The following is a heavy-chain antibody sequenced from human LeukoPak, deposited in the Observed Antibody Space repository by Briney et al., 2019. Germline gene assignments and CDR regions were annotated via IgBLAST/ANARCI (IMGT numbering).Heavy chain of an antibody. V-gene: IGHV3-33*01. CDR2: IWYDGNNK. J-gene: IGHJ4*02. CDR1: GFTFRNFG. CDR3: ARDYHGLDY. D-gene: IGHD2-2*01. Sequence: GRSLRLSCAASGFTFRNFGMHWVRQAPSKGLEWVAVIWYDGNNKYYADSVKGRFTISRDNSKNTLYLQMKSLRAEDTAVYYCARDYHGLDYWGQGTLVTVSS.